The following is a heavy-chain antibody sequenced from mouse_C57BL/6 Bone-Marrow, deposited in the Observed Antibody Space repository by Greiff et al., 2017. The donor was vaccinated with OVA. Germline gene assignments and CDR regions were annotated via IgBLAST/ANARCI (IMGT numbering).Heavy chain of an antibody. Sequence: QVQLQQSGAELVRPGASVKLSCKASGYTFTDYYINWVKQRPGQGLEWIARIYPGSGNTYYNEKFKGKATLTAEKSSSTAYMQLSSLTSEDSAVYFCARRDGHDQGDYWGQGTTLTVSS. CDR1: GYTFTDYY. CDR2: IYPGSGNT. CDR3: ARRDGHDQGDY. D-gene: IGHD2-2*01. V-gene: IGHV1-76*01. J-gene: IGHJ2*01.